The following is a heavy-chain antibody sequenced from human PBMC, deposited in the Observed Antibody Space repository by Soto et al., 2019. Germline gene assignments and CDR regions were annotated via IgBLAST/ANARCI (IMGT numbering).Heavy chain of an antibody. V-gene: IGHV1-69*06. J-gene: IGHJ6*02. CDR2: ILPIFGTA. Sequence: QVQLVPSGAEVQKPGSSVKVSCKASGGTFSSYAISWVRQAPGQWLEWMVGILPIFGTANYAQKFHGRVTITAYKSTSTAYMELSSLRSEDTAVYYCARDRRPGSRSIAARYYGMDVWGQWTKVTVSS. CDR3: ARDRRPGSRSIAARYYGMDV. D-gene: IGHD6-6*01. CDR1: GGTFSSYA.